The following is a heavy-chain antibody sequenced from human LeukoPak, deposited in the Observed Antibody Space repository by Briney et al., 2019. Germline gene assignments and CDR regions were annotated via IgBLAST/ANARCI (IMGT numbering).Heavy chain of an antibody. V-gene: IGHV3-20*01. D-gene: IGHD3-10*01. J-gene: IGHJ3*02. CDR2: ISWNGGST. CDR3: ARVIDYGSGEDAFDI. Sequence: PGGSLRLSCAASGFTFDDYGMRWARQAPGKGLGWVSGISWNGGSTGYADSVKGRFTISRDNAKNSLYLQMNSLRAEDTALYHCARVIDYGSGEDAFDIWGQGTMVTVSS. CDR1: GFTFDDYG.